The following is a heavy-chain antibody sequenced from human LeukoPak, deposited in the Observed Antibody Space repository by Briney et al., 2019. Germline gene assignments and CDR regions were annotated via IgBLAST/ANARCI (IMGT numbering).Heavy chain of an antibody. Sequence: GGSLRLSCAASGFTFSSYAMSWVRQAPGKGLEWVSAISGSGGSTYYADSVKGRSTISRDNSKNTLYLQMNSLRTEDTAGYYCAKGSRGYCSSTSCHRLTWGQGTLVTVSS. CDR1: GFTFSSYA. CDR3: AKGSRGYCSSTSCHRLT. V-gene: IGHV3-23*01. D-gene: IGHD2-2*01. J-gene: IGHJ5*02. CDR2: ISGSGGST.